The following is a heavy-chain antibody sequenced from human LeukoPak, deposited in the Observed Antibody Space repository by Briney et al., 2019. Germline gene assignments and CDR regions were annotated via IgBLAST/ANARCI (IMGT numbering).Heavy chain of an antibody. Sequence: GGSLRLSCAASGFTFNNYAASWVRQAPGKGLEWVSAFVGGDTTYYADSVKGRFTISRDNSRNTLYLQMNTLRAEDTAVYYCAKQARYSNFWSGYLHYFDYWGQGTLVTVSS. V-gene: IGHV3-23*01. D-gene: IGHD3-3*01. CDR2: FVGGDTT. J-gene: IGHJ4*02. CDR1: GFTFNNYA. CDR3: AKQARYSNFWSGYLHYFDY.